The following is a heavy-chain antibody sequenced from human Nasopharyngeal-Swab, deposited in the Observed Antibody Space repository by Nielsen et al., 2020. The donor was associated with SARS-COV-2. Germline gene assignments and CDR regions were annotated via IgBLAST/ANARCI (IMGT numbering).Heavy chain of an antibody. Sequence: GESLKISCAASGFTFSSYAMSWVRQAPGKGLEWVAVIWYDGSNKYYADSVKGRFTISRDNSKNTLYLQMNSLRAEDTAVYYCARDFGAYYDSTAKAYWGQGTLVTVSS. CDR1: GFTFSSYA. V-gene: IGHV3-33*08. CDR3: ARDFGAYYDSTAKAY. J-gene: IGHJ4*02. CDR2: IWYDGSNK. D-gene: IGHD3-22*01.